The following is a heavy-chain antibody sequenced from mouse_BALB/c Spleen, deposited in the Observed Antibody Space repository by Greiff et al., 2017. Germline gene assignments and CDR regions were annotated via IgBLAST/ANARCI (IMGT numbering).Heavy chain of an antibody. CDR3: ARSENLNYYSWFAY. CDR1: GYAFSSYW. V-gene: IGHV1-80*01. CDR2: IYPGDGDT. Sequence: LQESGAELVRPGSSVKISCKASGYAFSSYWMNWVKQRPGQGLEWIGQIYPGDGDTNYNGKFKGKATLTADKSSSTAYMQLSSLTSEDSAVYFCARSENLNYYSWFAYWGQGTLVTVSA. J-gene: IGHJ3*01. D-gene: IGHD1-1*01.